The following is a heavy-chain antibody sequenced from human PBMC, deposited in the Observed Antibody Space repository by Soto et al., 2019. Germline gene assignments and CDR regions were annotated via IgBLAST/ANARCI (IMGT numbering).Heavy chain of an antibody. V-gene: IGHV4-34*01. CDR3: ERVGRQQLLPPPISYNIAY. Sequence: SETLSLTCAVYGGSFSGYYWSWIRQPPGKGLEWIGEINHSGSTNYNPSLKSRVTISVDMSKNQFSLKLSSVTAADTAVYYCERVGRQQLLPPPISYNIAYWGQGTTVTVS. D-gene: IGHD6-13*01. J-gene: IGHJ4*02. CDR2: INHSGST. CDR1: GGSFSGYY.